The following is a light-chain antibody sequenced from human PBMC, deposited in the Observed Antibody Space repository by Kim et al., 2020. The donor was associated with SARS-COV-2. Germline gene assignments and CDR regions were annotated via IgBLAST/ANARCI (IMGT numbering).Light chain of an antibody. CDR2: GAS. Sequence: SLGERATLSGRASQSVSDNLAWYQQKPGQAPRLLMYGASTRATGIPARFSGSGVGTEFTLTISSLQSEDSAVYYCQQYDDWPPWTFGQGTKVDIK. J-gene: IGKJ1*01. V-gene: IGKV3-15*01. CDR1: QSVSDN. CDR3: QQYDDWPPWT.